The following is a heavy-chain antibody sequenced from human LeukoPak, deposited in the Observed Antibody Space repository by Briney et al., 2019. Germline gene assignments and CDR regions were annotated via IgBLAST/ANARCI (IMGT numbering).Heavy chain of an antibody. J-gene: IGHJ6*02. V-gene: IGHV4-31*03. CDR1: GGSISSGGYY. D-gene: IGHD2-15*01. CDR3: ARDRTLGCCSGGSCYPYYYYGMDV. CDR2: IYYSGST. Sequence: PSQTLSLTCTVSGGSISSGGYYWSWIRQHPGKGLEWIGYIYYSGSTYYNPSLKSRVTMSVDTSENQFFLKLNSVTAADTAVYYCARDRTLGCCSGGSCYPYYYYGMDVWGQGTTVTVSS.